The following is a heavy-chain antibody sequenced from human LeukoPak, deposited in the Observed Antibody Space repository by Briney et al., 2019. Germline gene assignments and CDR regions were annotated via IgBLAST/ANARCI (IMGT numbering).Heavy chain of an antibody. D-gene: IGHD1-14*01. V-gene: IGHV3-74*01. CDR2: INSDGSST. J-gene: IGHJ6*03. Sequence: GGSLRLSCAASGFTFSSYWMHWVRQPPGKGLVWVARINSDGSSTSYADSVKGRFTISRDNAKNTLYLQMNSLRAEDTALYYCARLPGSLDYYYMDVWGKGTTVTVSS. CDR3: ARLPGSLDYYYMDV. CDR1: GFTFSSYW.